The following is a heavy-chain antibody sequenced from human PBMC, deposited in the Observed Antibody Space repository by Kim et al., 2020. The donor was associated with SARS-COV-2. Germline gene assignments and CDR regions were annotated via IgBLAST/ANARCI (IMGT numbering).Heavy chain of an antibody. CDR3: ARVYYDSSELDP. Sequence: ASVKVSCKASGYTFTGYYMHWVRQAPGQGLEWMGRINPNSGGTNYAQKFQGRVTMTRDTSISTAYMELSRLRSDDTAVYYCARVYYDSSELDPWGQGTLVTVSS. CDR2: INPNSGGT. CDR1: GYTFTGYY. J-gene: IGHJ5*02. D-gene: IGHD3-22*01. V-gene: IGHV1-2*06.